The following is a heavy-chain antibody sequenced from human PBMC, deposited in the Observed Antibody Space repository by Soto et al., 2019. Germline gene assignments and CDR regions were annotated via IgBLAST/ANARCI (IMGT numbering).Heavy chain of an antibody. D-gene: IGHD4-17*01. CDR2: IYHSGTT. CDR1: GGSISSYY. Sequence: SETLSLTCTVSGGSISSYYWSWIRQPPGKGLEWIGYIYHSGTTYYNPSLKSRVTISVDRSKNQFSLKLSSVTAADTAVYYCARAHYGDYGYGMDGWGQGTTVTVAS. J-gene: IGHJ6*02. V-gene: IGHV4-59*12. CDR3: ARAHYGDYGYGMDG.